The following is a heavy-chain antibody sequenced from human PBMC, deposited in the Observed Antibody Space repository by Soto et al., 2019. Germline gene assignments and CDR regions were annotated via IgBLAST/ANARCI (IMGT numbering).Heavy chain of an antibody. CDR2: IYPGDSDT. CDR1: GYSFTSYW. V-gene: IGHV5-51*01. D-gene: IGHD3-10*01. Sequence: PGESLKISCKGSGYSFTSYWIGWVRQMPGKGLEWMGIIYPGDSDTRYSPSFQGQVTISADKSMTTAYLQWSSLKASDTAMYYCARSMVRGPPPFDYWGQGTLVTVSS. CDR3: ARSMVRGPPPFDY. J-gene: IGHJ4*02.